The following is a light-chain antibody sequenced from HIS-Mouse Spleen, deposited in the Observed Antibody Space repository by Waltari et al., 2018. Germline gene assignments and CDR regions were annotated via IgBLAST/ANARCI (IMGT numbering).Light chain of an antibody. V-gene: IGLV2-14*03. CDR1: SSDVGGYNY. J-gene: IGLJ1*01. Sequence: QSALTQPASVSGSPGQSITISFTGTSSDVGGYNYVSWYQQHPGKAPKLMIYDVSNRHSGVSNRFSGSKSGNTASLTISGLQAEDEADYYCSSYTSSSTYVFGTGTKVTVL. CDR2: DVS. CDR3: SSYTSSSTYV.